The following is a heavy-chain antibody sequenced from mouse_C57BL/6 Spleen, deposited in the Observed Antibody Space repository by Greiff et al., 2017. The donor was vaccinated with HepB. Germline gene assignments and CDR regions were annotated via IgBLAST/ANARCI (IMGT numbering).Heavy chain of an antibody. CDR2: IDPSDSYT. D-gene: IGHD1-1*01. CDR1: GYTFTSYW. CDR3: ARGGLTTVVATNWYFDV. Sequence: QVQLQQPGAELVKPGASVKLSCKASGYTFTSYWMQWVKQRPGQGLEWIGEIDPSDSYTNYNQKFKGKATLTVDTSSSTAYMQLSSLTSEDSAVYYCARGGLTTVVATNWYFDVWGTGTTVTVSS. V-gene: IGHV1-50*01. J-gene: IGHJ1*03.